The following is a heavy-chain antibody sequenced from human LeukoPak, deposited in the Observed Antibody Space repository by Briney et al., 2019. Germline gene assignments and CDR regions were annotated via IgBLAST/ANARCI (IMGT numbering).Heavy chain of an antibody. CDR2: IIPIFGTA. J-gene: IGHJ3*02. CDR3: ARDLTADIVVVPAAMTGVNAFDI. V-gene: IGHV1-69*05. CDR1: GGTFSSYA. Sequence: GASVKVFCKASGGTFSSYAISWVRQAPGQGLEWMGRIIPIFGTANYAQKFQGRVTITTDESTSTAYMELSSLRSEDTAVYYCARDLTADIVVVPAAMTGVNAFDIWGQGTMVTVSS. D-gene: IGHD2-2*01.